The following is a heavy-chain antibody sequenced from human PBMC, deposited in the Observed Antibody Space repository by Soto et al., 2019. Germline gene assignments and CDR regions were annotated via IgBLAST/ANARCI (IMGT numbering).Heavy chain of an antibody. D-gene: IGHD3-22*01. CDR2: IGSRTSDI. CDR3: VRDYYDTSGYPNTFDM. Sequence: GGSLRLSCAASGFTLSRHTMNWVRQAPGRGLEWVSFIGSRTSDIYYADSVKGRFTISRDNAKNSLYLDLTRLRAEDTAVYFCVRDYYDTSGYPNTFDMWGQGTMVTVSS. V-gene: IGHV3-21*01. J-gene: IGHJ3*02. CDR1: GFTLSRHT.